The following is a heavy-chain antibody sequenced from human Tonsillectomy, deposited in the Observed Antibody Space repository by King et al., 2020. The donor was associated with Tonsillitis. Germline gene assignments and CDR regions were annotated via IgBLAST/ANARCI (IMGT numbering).Heavy chain of an antibody. J-gene: IGHJ4*02. Sequence: VQLVESGGGLVQPGGSLRLSCAASGFSFSSLWMNWVRQAPGGGLEWVANINHDGSEQYYVDPVKGRFTISRDNAKNSLYLQMNTLTAEDTAIYYCAPQTSFLFAFWGQGTLVTVSS. CDR2: INHDGSEQ. V-gene: IGHV3-7*03. CDR3: APQTSFLFAF. D-gene: IGHD2/OR15-2a*01. CDR1: GFSFSSLW.